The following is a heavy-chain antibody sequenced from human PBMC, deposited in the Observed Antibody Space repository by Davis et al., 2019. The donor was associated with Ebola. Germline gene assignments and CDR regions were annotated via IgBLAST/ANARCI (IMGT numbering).Heavy chain of an antibody. Sequence: ASVKVSCKASGYTFTSYYMHWVRQAPGQGLEWMGIINPSGGSTSYAQKFQGRVTMTRDTSTSTVYMELSSLRSEDTAVYYCARDPRAYYDFWSGYYYYGMDVWGQGTTVTVSS. CDR3: ARDPRAYYDFWSGYYYYGMDV. CDR2: INPSGGST. CDR1: GYTFTSYY. D-gene: IGHD3-3*01. V-gene: IGHV1-46*01. J-gene: IGHJ6*02.